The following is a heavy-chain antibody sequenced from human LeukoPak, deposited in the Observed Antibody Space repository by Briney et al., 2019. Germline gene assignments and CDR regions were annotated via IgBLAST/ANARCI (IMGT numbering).Heavy chain of an antibody. D-gene: IGHD2-15*01. J-gene: IGHJ6*02. CDR2: IHRSGSP. Sequence: SETLSLTCTVSLDSTTSNFWSWLRQPPGKGLEWIGEIHRSGSPNYNPSLQSRVTISIDRSRNQIVLELSSVTAADTAVYYCAREYGCGRRSCSKSMDVWGQGTTVTVSS. CDR1: LDSTTSNF. CDR3: AREYGCGRRSCSKSMDV. V-gene: IGHV4-59*12.